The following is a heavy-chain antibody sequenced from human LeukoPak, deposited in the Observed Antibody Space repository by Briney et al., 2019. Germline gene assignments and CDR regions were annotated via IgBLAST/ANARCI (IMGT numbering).Heavy chain of an antibody. Sequence: GGSLRLSCAASGFTFSYCAMHWVRQAPGKGLEWMALISYDGINKYYADSVKGRFTISRDNSKNTLYLQMNSLGAEDTAVYYCAKEVSRISFFDYWGQGALITVSS. CDR1: GFTFSYCA. CDR3: AKEVSRISFFDY. D-gene: IGHD2-15*01. CDR2: ISYDGINK. J-gene: IGHJ4*02. V-gene: IGHV3-30*18.